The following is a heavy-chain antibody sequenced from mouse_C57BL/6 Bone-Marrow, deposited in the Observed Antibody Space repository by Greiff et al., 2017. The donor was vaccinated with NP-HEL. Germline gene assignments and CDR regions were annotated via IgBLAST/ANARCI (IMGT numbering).Heavy chain of an antibody. CDR3: ARDAIYYYGSSYDY. CDR1: GFTFSDFY. D-gene: IGHD1-1*01. Sequence: EVQLVESGGGLVQSGRSLRLSCATSGFTFSDFYMEWVRQAPGKGLEWIAARRNKANDYQTEYSASLKGRFIVSRDTSQSILYLQMNALRAEDTAIYYCARDAIYYYGSSYDYWGQGTTLTVSS. J-gene: IGHJ2*01. CDR2: RRNKANDYQT. V-gene: IGHV7-1*01.